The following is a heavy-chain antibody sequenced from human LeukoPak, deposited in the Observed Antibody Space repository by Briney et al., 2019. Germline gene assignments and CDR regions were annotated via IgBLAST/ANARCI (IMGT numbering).Heavy chain of an antibody. Sequence: PGGSLRLSCAASGFTFSSYSMNWVRQAPGKGLEWVSSISSSSSYIYYADSVKGRFTISRDNAKNSLYLQMNSLRAEDTAVYYCARDPFGAYCGGDCYSYYFDYWGQGTLVTVSS. D-gene: IGHD2-21*01. CDR3: ARDPFGAYCGGDCYSYYFDY. CDR2: ISSSSSYI. V-gene: IGHV3-21*01. CDR1: GFTFSSYS. J-gene: IGHJ4*02.